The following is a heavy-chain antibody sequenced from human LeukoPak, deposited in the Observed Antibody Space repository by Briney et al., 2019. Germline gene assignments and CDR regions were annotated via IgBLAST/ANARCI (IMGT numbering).Heavy chain of an antibody. D-gene: IGHD3-16*02. CDR1: GGPRSSGSYY. J-gene: IGHJ4*02. CDR2: IYASGST. CDR3: ASYRSGDLEN. V-gene: IGHV4-61*02. Sequence: SETLSLTCTVSGGPRSSGSYYWSWIRQPAGKGLEWIGRIYASGSTNYNPSLRNRVTISVNTSKTQFSLKLRSVTAAGEAEYYWASYRSGDLENWGQGALVTVSS.